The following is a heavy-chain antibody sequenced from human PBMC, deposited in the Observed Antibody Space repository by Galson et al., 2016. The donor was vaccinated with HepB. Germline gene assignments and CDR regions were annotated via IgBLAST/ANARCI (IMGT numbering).Heavy chain of an antibody. D-gene: IGHD6-13*01. J-gene: IGHJ4*02. V-gene: IGHV4-39*07. CDR3: ARATLLAATGTVDY. Sequence: SETLSLTCTVSGGSISSSDYYWVWIRQPPGQGLEWIGSVYYSGSTYYSPSLKSRVTISVDTSKNQFSLKLTSVTAADTAVYYCARATLLAATGTVDYWGQGTLVTVTS. CDR2: VYYSGST. CDR1: GGSISSSDYY.